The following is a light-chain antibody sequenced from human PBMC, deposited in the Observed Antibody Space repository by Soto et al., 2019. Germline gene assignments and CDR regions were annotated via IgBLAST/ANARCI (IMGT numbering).Light chain of an antibody. J-gene: IGKJ1*01. CDR2: DAS. Sequence: EIVLTQSPATLSLSPRDRATLSCRASQSISSYLAWYQQKPGQAPRLLIYDASKRASGIPARFSGSGSGTDFTLTISSLEPEDFAVYYCLQDYNYPRTFGQGTKVEIK. V-gene: IGKV3-11*01. CDR3: LQDYNYPRT. CDR1: QSISSY.